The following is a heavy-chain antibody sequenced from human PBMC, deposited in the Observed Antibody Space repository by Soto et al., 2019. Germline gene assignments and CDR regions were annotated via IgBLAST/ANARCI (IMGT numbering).Heavy chain of an antibody. CDR1: GGSISSSSSF. CDR2: IYYSGST. J-gene: IGHJ5*02. Sequence: SXTRSLTCTVSGGSISSSSSFWVWIRQPPGKGLEWIGSIYYSGSTYYNPSLKSRVTVSVDTSKNQFSLKLSSVTAADTAVYYCARHPSDFWFDPWGQGTLVTVSS. D-gene: IGHD2-21*02. V-gene: IGHV4-39*01. CDR3: ARHPSDFWFDP.